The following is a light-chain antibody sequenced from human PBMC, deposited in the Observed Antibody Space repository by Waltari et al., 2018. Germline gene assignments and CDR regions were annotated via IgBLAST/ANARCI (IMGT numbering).Light chain of an antibody. V-gene: IGKV3-20*01. Sequence: EIVLTQSPGTASLSPGERVPLSCRASQSVGSSSLAWYQQKPGQAPRLVIYRASRRATGIPDRFSGSGSGTDCSLTISRLEPEDFAVYYCQQHGTLPATFGQGTKVEIK. CDR2: RAS. CDR1: QSVGSSS. CDR3: QQHGTLPAT. J-gene: IGKJ1*01.